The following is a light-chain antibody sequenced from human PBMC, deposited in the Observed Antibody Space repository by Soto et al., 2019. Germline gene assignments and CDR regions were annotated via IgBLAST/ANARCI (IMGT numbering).Light chain of an antibody. CDR1: QSVRSN. CDR2: GAS. Sequence: EIVMTQSPATLSVSPGEGATLSCRASQSVRSNLDWYRQKPGQAPSLLIYGASTRASGIPAKFSASGSGTEFALTISSLQSEDFAVYYCQQYNNWPYTFCQGTRLEIK. CDR3: QQYNNWPYT. J-gene: IGKJ2*01. V-gene: IGKV3-15*01.